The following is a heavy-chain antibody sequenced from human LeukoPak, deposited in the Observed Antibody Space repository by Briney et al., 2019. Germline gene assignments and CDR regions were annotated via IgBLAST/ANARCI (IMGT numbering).Heavy chain of an antibody. V-gene: IGHV4-39*01. J-gene: IGHJ4*02. CDR1: GGSISSSSYY. D-gene: IGHD3-10*01. CDR3: ARQETVRGVYYHSS. CDR2: IYYSGST. Sequence: PSETLSLTCTVSGGSISSSSYYWGWIRQPPGKGLEWIGSIYYSGSTYYNPSLKSRVTISVDTSKNQFSLKLSSVTAADTAVYYCARQETVRGVYYHSSWGQGTLVTVSS.